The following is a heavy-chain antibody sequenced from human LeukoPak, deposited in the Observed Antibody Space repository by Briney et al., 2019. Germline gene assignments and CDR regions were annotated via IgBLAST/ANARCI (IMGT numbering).Heavy chain of an antibody. CDR1: GGSIRSSSYN. CDR3: ARTGGSFCFYYYMDV. J-gene: IGHJ6*03. CDR2: IHYTGTT. V-gene: IGHV4-39*07. D-gene: IGHD1-26*01. Sequence: SETLSLTCTVSGGSIRSSSYNWGWIRQPPGKGLEWIGSIHYTGTTFYNPSLKSRVTISVDTSKNQFSLKLSSVTAADTAVYYCARTGGSFCFYYYMDVWGKGTTVTVSS.